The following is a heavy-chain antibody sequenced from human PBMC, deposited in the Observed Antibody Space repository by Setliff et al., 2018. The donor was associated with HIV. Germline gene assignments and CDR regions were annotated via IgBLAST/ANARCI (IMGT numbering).Heavy chain of an antibody. Sequence: TSETLSLTCTVSDSAMDSYYWSWVRQSPGRGLEYIGYIYWTGKTDYNPSLKSRVTISLDTSGNQFSLKLNSVTGADTAVYYCAEISPRGYSDITTGRLTDPFDVWGPGTMVTVSS. CDR1: DSAMDSYY. CDR3: AEISPRGYSDITTGRLTDPFDV. V-gene: IGHV4-59*12. J-gene: IGHJ3*01. CDR2: IYWTGKT. D-gene: IGHD3-9*01.